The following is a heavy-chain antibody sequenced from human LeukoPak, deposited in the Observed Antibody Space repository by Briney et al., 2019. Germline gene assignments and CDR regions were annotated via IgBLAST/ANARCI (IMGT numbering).Heavy chain of an antibody. V-gene: IGHV3-30-3*02. CDR2: ISYDGGNK. D-gene: IGHD3-10*01. J-gene: IGHJ5*02. Sequence: GRSLRLSCAASGFTFSSYAMHWVRQAPGKGLEWVAVISYDGGNKYYADSVKGRFTISRDNAKNSLYLQMNSLRAEDTAVYYCAKKEYNWFDPWGQGTLVTVSS. CDR3: AKKEYNWFDP. CDR1: GFTFSSYA.